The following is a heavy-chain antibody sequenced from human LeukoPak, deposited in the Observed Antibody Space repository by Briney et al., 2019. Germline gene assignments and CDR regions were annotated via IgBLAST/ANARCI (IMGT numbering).Heavy chain of an antibody. D-gene: IGHD4-23*01. J-gene: IGHJ4*02. Sequence: SETLSLTCTVSGGSIRNFYWSWTRQTPGKGLEWIGYVYNSGTNYNPSLKSRVTISMDTSKNQFSLNLNSVSAADTAVYYCARDYGGKFDYWGQGTLVTVSS. V-gene: IGHV4-59*01. CDR3: ARDYGGKFDY. CDR2: VYNSGT. CDR1: GGSIRNFY.